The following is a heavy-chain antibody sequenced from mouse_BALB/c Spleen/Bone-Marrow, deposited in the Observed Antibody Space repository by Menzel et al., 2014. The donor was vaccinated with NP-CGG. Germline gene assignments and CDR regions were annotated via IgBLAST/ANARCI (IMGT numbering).Heavy chain of an antibody. J-gene: IGHJ4*01. CDR3: ARGGYDFSLDY. CDR2: IDTSDSYT. CDR1: GYTFTDNW. V-gene: IGHV1-69*01. Sequence: VQLQQSGAELGMPGASVKMSCKASGYTFTDNWIYWVKQRPGQGLEWIGAIDTSDSYTNYNQKFMGKASLTVDASSSTAYMQVSSLTSDDSAVYDCARGGYDFSLDYWGQGTSVTVSS. D-gene: IGHD2-4*01.